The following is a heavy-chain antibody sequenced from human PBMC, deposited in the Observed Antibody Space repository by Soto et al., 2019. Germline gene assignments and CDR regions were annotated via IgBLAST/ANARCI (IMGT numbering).Heavy chain of an antibody. J-gene: IGHJ4*02. CDR2: IYYSGST. Sequence: SETLSLTCTVSGGSISSSSYYWGWIRQPPGKGLEWIGSIYYSGSTYYNPSLKSRVTISVDTSKNQFSLKLSSVTAADTAVYYCARLYSGYDIDYWGQGTLVTV. D-gene: IGHD5-12*01. CDR3: ARLYSGYDIDY. CDR1: GGSISSSSYY. V-gene: IGHV4-39*01.